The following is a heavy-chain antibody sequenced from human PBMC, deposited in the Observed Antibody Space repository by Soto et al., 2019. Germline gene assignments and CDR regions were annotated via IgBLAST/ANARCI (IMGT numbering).Heavy chain of an antibody. J-gene: IGHJ4*02. Sequence: PGGSLRISCAASGFTFSSYAMSWVRQAPGKGLEWVPAISGSGGSTYYADSVKGRFTISRDNSKNTLYLQMNSLRAEDTAVYYCAKSSAYSYGPYYFDYWGQGTLVTVSS. CDR3: AKSSAYSYGPYYFDY. CDR1: GFTFSSYA. V-gene: IGHV3-23*01. CDR2: ISGSGGST. D-gene: IGHD5-18*01.